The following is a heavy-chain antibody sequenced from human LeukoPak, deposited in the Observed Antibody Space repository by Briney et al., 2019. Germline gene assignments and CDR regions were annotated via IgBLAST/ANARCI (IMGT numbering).Heavy chain of an antibody. CDR2: INHSGST. V-gene: IGHV4-34*01. D-gene: IGHD2-2*01. CDR3: ARGGYCSSTSCPAGRHYYYMDV. Sequence: SETLSLTCAVYGGSFSGYYWSWIRQPPGKGLEWIGEINHSGSTNYNPSLKSRVTISVDTSKNQFSLKLSSVTAADTAVYYCARGGYCSSTSCPAGRHYYYMDVWGKGTTVTVSS. J-gene: IGHJ6*03. CDR1: GGSFSGYY.